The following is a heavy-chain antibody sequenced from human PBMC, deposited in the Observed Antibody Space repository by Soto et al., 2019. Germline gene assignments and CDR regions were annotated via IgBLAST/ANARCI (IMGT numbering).Heavy chain of an antibody. Sequence: ASVKVSCKASGYDFTAYDINWVRQASGQGLEWMGWMNPINGATGTARRFQGRVSLSRNTATGTAYLELTSLRSDDTAVYYYGRGPSPRAPAGGTPYYYAMDVWGQGTTVTVSS. J-gene: IGHJ6*02. CDR1: GYDFTAYD. D-gene: IGHD6-13*01. CDR2: MNPINGAT. CDR3: GRGPSPRAPAGGTPYYYAMDV. V-gene: IGHV1-8*02.